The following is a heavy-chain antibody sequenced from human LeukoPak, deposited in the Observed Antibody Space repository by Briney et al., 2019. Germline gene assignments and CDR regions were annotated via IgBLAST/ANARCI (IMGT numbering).Heavy chain of an antibody. D-gene: IGHD5-18*01. CDR2: VWYDGTKK. CDR1: GFTFSNFA. Sequence: PGGSLRLSCAASGFTFSNFAMHWVRQPPGKGLEWVAIVWYDGTKKYYVDSVDGRFTISRDNSKNTLYLQMNGLRAEDTAVYYCAKEPQPWLGAFDVRGQGTMVTVSS. J-gene: IGHJ3*01. CDR3: AKEPQPWLGAFDV. V-gene: IGHV3-33*06.